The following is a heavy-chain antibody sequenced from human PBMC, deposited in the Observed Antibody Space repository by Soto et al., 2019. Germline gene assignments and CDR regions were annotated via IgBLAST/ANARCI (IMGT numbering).Heavy chain of an antibody. CDR2: ISYDGSNK. CDR1: GFTFSSYG. J-gene: IGHJ6*02. D-gene: IGHD2-15*01. CDR3: ARGSRSIYSSYYYGMDV. V-gene: IGHV3-30*03. Sequence: QVQLVESGGGVVQPGRSLRLSCAASGFTFSSYGMHWVRQAPGKGLEWVAVISYDGSNKYYADSVKGRFTISRDNSKNTLYLQMNSVRAEDTTVYYCARGSRSIYSSYYYGMDVWGQGTTVTVSS.